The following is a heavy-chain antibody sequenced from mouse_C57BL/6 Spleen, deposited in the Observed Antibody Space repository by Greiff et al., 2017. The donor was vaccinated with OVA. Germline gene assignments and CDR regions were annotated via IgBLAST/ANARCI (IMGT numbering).Heavy chain of an antibody. V-gene: IGHV1-82*01. CDR2: IYPGDGDT. J-gene: IGHJ2*01. Sequence: QVQLQQSGPELVKPGASVKISCKASGYAFSSSWMNWVKQRPGKGLEWIGRIYPGDGDTNYNGKFKGKATLTADKSSSTAYMQLSSLTSEDSAVYFCASVGYYSFDDWGQGTTLTVSS. CDR3: ASVGYYSFDD. CDR1: GYAFSSSW. D-gene: IGHD2-3*01.